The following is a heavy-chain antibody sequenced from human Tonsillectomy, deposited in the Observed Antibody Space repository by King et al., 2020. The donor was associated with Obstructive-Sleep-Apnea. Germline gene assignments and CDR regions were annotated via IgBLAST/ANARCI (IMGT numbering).Heavy chain of an antibody. D-gene: IGHD6-13*01. CDR1: GYTFASNG. CDR3: ARGGPWEDGAGTWGMDV. J-gene: IGHJ6*02. V-gene: IGHV1-18*04. Sequence: VQLVQSGAEVKKPGASVKVSCKASGYTFASNGISWVRQAPGQGLEWVGWISGNNGNTNYAQKFQGRVTMTTDTSRRIAYMELRSLRSDDTAGYYWARGGPWEDGAGTWGMDVWGQGTTVTVSS. CDR2: ISGNNGNT.